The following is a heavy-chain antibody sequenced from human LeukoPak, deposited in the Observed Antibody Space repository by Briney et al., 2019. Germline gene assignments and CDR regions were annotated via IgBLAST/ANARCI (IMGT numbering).Heavy chain of an antibody. J-gene: IGHJ5*02. CDR1: GGSFSGYY. CDR2: INHSGST. V-gene: IGHV4-34*01. CDR3: ARRCNRRDKSSRRIKNWFDP. Sequence: SETLSLTCAVYGGSFSGYYWSWIRQPPGKGLEWIGEINHSGSTNYNPSLKSRVTISVDTSKNQFSLKLSSVTAADTAVYYCARRCNRRDKSSRRIKNWFDPWGQGTLVTVSS. D-gene: IGHD6-13*01.